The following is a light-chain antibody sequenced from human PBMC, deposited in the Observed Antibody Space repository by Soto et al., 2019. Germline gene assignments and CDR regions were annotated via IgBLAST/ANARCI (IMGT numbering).Light chain of an antibody. CDR2: AAS. J-gene: IGKJ1*01. CDR1: QDISNF. CDR3: LQHYRYPWT. Sequence: DIQMTQSPSAMSASVGDRVTITCRASQDISNFLAWFQQKPGKVPERLIYAASSLQSGVPSRSGGSGSGTEFTLTISSLQPEDFATNYCLQHYRYPWTVGQGTKVDIK. V-gene: IGKV1-17*03.